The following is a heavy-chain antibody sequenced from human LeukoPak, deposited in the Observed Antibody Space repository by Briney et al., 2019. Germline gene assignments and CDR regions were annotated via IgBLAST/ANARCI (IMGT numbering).Heavy chain of an antibody. J-gene: IGHJ4*02. Sequence: PSETLSLTCTVSGGSVSTSDYYWGWIRQSPVKGLEWIGDVFYTGKTNYNPSLRGRATISIDMSKNQFSLKLTYVTAADSAVYYCARVFDSWGQGTLVTVSS. CDR1: GGSVSTSDYY. CDR3: ARVFDS. CDR2: VFYTGKT. V-gene: IGHV4-39*07.